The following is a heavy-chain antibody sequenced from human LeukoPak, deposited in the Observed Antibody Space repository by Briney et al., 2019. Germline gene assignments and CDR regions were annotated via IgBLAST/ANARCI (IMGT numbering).Heavy chain of an antibody. V-gene: IGHV1-69*05. D-gene: IGHD6-13*01. CDR1: GGTFISYA. CDR2: IIPIFGTT. Sequence: ASVKVSCKASGGTFISYAISWVRQAPGQGREWMGGIIPIFGTTNYAQKFQDRVTITTDKSTSTDYMELSSLRSEDTALYYCARVVGLTGYSSSWYSAYYYYMDVWGKGTTVTVSS. CDR3: ARVVGLTGYSSSWYSAYYYYMDV. J-gene: IGHJ6*03.